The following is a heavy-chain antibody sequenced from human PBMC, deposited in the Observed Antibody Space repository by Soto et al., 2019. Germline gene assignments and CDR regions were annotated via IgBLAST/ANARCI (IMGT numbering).Heavy chain of an antibody. V-gene: IGHV4-39*01. CDR3: ARHSRYCSGGTCYSFDY. CDR1: GGSISNSNYY. CDR2: INYGGST. D-gene: IGHD2-15*01. J-gene: IGHJ4*02. Sequence: SETLFLTCTVSGGSISNSNYYWGWIRQPPGKGLEWIGSINYGGSTYYTPPLKSRVTISVDTSKNQVSLKLSSVTAADTAVYYCARHSRYCSGGTCYSFDYWGQGTLVTVS.